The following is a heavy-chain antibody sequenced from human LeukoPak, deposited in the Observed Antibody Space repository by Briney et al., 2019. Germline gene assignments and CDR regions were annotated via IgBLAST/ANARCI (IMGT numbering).Heavy chain of an antibody. CDR1: GYTFTSYG. J-gene: IGHJ4*02. CDR2: ISAYNGNT. Sequence: APVKVSCKASGYTFTSYGISWVRQAPGQGLEWMGWISAYNGNTNYAQKLQGRVTMTTDTSTSTAYMELRSLRSDDTAVYYCARDQVARIAAAGTTDYWGQGTLVTVSS. CDR3: ARDQVARIAAAGTTDY. V-gene: IGHV1-18*01. D-gene: IGHD6-13*01.